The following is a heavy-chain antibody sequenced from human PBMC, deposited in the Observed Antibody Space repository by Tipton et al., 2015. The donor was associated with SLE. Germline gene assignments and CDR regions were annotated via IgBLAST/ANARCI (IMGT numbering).Heavy chain of an antibody. D-gene: IGHD3-22*01. CDR2: IYYSGST. CDR3: ARRSPSDYYDSSGYSYFDY. Sequence: TLSLTCTVSGGSISSSSYYWGWIRQPPGKGLEWIGSIYYSGSTYYNPSLKSRVTISVDTSKNQFSLKLSSVTAADTAVYYCARRSPSDYYDSSGYSYFDYWGQGTLVTVSS. J-gene: IGHJ4*02. V-gene: IGHV4-39*07. CDR1: GGSISSSSYY.